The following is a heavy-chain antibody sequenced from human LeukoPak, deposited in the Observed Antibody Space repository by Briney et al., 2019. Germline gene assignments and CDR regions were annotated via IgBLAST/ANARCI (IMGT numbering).Heavy chain of an antibody. CDR2: IISSFSTI. D-gene: IGHD3-10*01. CDR3: ARRGVITSSDYYYFLMEV. V-gene: IGHV3-11*01. Sequence: GGSLRLSCAASGFTFSDYSMSWVRQAPGKGLEWVSYIISSFSTIYYADSVKGRFTISRDKTKNTLYLQMSTLRAEDTAEYYCARRGVITSSDYYYFLMEVWGQGTTVTVSS. J-gene: IGHJ6*01. CDR1: GFTFSDYS.